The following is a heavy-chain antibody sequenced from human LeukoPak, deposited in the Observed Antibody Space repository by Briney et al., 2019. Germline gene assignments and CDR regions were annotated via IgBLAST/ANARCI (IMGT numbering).Heavy chain of an antibody. CDR3: ARAPDCSSTSCLNWFDP. Sequence: PSETLSLTCAVYGGSFSGYYWSWIRQPPGKGLEWIGEINHSGSTNYNPSLKSRVTISVDTSKNQFSLKLSSVTAVDTAVYYCARAPDCSSTSCLNWFDPWGQGTLVTASS. D-gene: IGHD2-2*01. CDR1: GGSFSGYY. V-gene: IGHV4-34*01. CDR2: INHSGST. J-gene: IGHJ5*02.